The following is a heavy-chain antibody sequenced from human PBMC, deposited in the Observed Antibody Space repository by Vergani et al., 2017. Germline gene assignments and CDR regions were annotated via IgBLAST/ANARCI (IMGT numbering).Heavy chain of an antibody. D-gene: IGHD3-3*01. CDR3: ARDRGGYDFWSGSRLFDY. CDR1: GFTFSSYW. CDR2: IKQDGSEK. V-gene: IGHV3-7*01. Sequence: EVQLVESGGGLVQPGGSLRLSYAASGFTFSSYWMSWVRQAPGKGLEWVANIKQDGSEKYYVDSVKGRFTISRDNAKNSLYLQMNSLRAEDTAVYYCARDRGGYDFWSGSRLFDYWGQGTLVTVSS. J-gene: IGHJ4*02.